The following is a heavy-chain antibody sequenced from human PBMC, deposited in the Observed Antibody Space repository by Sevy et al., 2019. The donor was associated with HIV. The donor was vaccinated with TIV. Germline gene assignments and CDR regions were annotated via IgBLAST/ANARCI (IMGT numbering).Heavy chain of an antibody. CDR3: AKALNPALESMLEVNLRSLKGFDV. V-gene: IGHV3-23*01. J-gene: IGHJ3*01. D-gene: IGHD3-22*01. CDR1: GFTFNTHA. CDR2: ISGPGYGT. Sequence: GGSLRLSCAASGFTFNTHAMNLVRQAPGKGLEWVSVISGPGYGTNYADSVKGRFTISRDNSKNTLFLQMNSLRDDDTAVYYCAKALNPALESMLEVNLRSLKGFDVWGQGTMVTVSS.